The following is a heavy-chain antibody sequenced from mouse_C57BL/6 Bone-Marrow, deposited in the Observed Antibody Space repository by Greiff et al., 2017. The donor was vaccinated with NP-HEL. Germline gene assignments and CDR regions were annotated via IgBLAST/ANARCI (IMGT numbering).Heavy chain of an antibody. V-gene: IGHV1-76*01. CDR1: GYTFTDYY. D-gene: IGHD1-1*01. Sequence: VQLQQSGAELVRPGASVKLSCKASGYTFTDYYINWVKQRPGQGLEWIARIYPGSGNTYYTEKFKGKATLTAEKSSSTAYMQLSSLTSEDSAVSFCARYPAYYGSSYAYAMDYWGQGTSVTVS. CDR2: IYPGSGNT. J-gene: IGHJ4*01. CDR3: ARYPAYYGSSYAYAMDY.